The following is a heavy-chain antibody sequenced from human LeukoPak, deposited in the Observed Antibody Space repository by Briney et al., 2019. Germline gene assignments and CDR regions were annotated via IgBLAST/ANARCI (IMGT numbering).Heavy chain of an antibody. CDR1: GYTLTELS. D-gene: IGHD6-19*01. J-gene: IGHJ4*02. V-gene: IGHV1-24*01. CDR3: ARDGEYSSGLEFDY. Sequence: GASVKVSCKVSGYTLTELSMHWVRQAPGKGLEWMGGFDPEDGETIYAQKFQGRVTMTEDTSTDTAYMELSSLRSEDTAVYYCARDGEYSSGLEFDYWGQGTLVTVSS. CDR2: FDPEDGET.